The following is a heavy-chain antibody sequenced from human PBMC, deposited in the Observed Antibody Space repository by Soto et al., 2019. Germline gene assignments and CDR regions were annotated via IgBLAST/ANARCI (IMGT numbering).Heavy chain of an antibody. D-gene: IGHD1-26*01. Sequence: QVQLVESGGGVVQPGRSLRLSCAASGFTFSSFGMHWVRQAPGKGLEWVALIWYDGSNKYYADSVKGRFTISRDNSKNTLYLQINSLRAEDTALYFCARAVGSTASWFDPWGQGTLVTVS. CDR2: IWYDGSNK. V-gene: IGHV3-33*01. CDR1: GFTFSSFG. CDR3: ARAVGSTASWFDP. J-gene: IGHJ5*02.